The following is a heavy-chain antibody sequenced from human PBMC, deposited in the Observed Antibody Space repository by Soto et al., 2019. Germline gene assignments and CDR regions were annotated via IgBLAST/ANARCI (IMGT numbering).Heavy chain of an antibody. J-gene: IGHJ4*02. CDR1: GFTFSSYG. Sequence: GGSLRLSCAASGFTFSSYGMHWVRQAPGKGLEWVAVIWYDGSNKYYADSVKGRFTISRDNSKNTLYLQMNSLRAEDTAVYYCARGLSLSYWDLLHFPPPDYWGQGTLVTVSS. D-gene: IGHD1-26*01. CDR2: IWYDGSNK. CDR3: ARGLSLSYWDLLHFPPPDY. V-gene: IGHV3-33*01.